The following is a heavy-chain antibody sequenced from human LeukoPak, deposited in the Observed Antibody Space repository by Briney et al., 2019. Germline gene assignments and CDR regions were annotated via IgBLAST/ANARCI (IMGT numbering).Heavy chain of an antibody. V-gene: IGHV1-2*02. CDR3: ARDKLGLGELSLYDQ. J-gene: IGHJ5*02. D-gene: IGHD3-16*02. Sequence: ASVKVSCKASGYTLTGYYMHWVRQAPGQGLEWMGWMYPNSGGTKYAQKFQGRVTMTRDTSISTAYTGLSRLRSDDTAMYYCARDKLGLGELSLYDQWGQGTLVTVFS. CDR1: GYTLTGYY. CDR2: MYPNSGGT.